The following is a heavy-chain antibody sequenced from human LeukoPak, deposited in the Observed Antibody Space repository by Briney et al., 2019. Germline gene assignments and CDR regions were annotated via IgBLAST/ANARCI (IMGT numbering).Heavy chain of an antibody. CDR2: ISYDGSNK. Sequence: GSLRPSCAASGFTFSSYAMHWVRQAPGKGLEWVAVISYDGSNKYYADSVKGRFTISRDNSKNTLYLQMNSLRAEDTAVYYCVYSPGSYSTATDYWGQGTLVTVSS. J-gene: IGHJ4*02. CDR3: VYSPGSYSTATDY. CDR1: GFTFSSYA. D-gene: IGHD1-26*01. V-gene: IGHV3-30*04.